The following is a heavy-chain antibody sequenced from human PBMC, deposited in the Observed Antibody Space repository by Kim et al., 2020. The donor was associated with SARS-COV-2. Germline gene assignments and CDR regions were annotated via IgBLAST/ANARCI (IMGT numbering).Heavy chain of an antibody. CDR3: ATLGGYQLLAYYYYGMDV. CDR1: GYTLTELS. Sequence: ASVKVSCKVSGYTLTELSMHWVRQAPGKGLEWMGGFDPEDGETIYAQKFQGRVTMTEDTSTDTAYMELSSLRSEDTAVYYCATLGGYQLLAYYYYGMDVWGQGTTVTVSS. CDR2: FDPEDGET. J-gene: IGHJ6*02. V-gene: IGHV1-24*01. D-gene: IGHD2-2*01.